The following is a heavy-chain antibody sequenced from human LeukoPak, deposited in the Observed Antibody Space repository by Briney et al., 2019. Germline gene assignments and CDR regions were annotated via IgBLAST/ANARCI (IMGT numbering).Heavy chain of an antibody. CDR3: ARDSEARSGLELLFDP. Sequence: ASVKVSCKASGYTFTSYYMHWVRQAPGQGLEWMGIINPSGGSTSYAQKFQGRVTMTRDTSTSTVYMELSSLRSEDTAVYYCARDSEARSGLELLFDPWGQGTLVTVSS. CDR2: INPSGGST. CDR1: GYTFTSYY. D-gene: IGHD1-7*01. J-gene: IGHJ5*02. V-gene: IGHV1-46*01.